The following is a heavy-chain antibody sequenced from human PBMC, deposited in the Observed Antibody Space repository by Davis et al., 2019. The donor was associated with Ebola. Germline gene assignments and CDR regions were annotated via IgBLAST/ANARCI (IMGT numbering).Heavy chain of an antibody. V-gene: IGHV3-7*03. CDR1: GFTFSNYW. D-gene: IGHD6-19*01. Sequence: GGSPRLSCAASGFTFSNYWMSWVRQAPVKGLEWVANIKQDGSEKQYVDSVKGRFTTSRDNAKNSLYLQMNSLRAEDTAVYYCAIANRGPVADTGDYWGQGTLVTVSS. CDR3: AIANRGPVADTGDY. J-gene: IGHJ4*02. CDR2: IKQDGSEK.